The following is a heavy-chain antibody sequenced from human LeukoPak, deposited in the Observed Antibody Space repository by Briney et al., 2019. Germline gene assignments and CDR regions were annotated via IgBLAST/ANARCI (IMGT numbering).Heavy chain of an antibody. Sequence: PSETLSLTCTVSGYSINSGYYWGWIRQPPGKGLELIGSIYHSGSTYYNPSLKSRVTISVDTSKNQFSLKLSSVTAADTAVYYCARDDPYYYDSSGYQYWGQGTLVTVSS. V-gene: IGHV4-38-2*02. CDR3: ARDDPYYYDSSGYQY. D-gene: IGHD3-22*01. J-gene: IGHJ4*02. CDR1: GYSINSGYY. CDR2: IYHSGST.